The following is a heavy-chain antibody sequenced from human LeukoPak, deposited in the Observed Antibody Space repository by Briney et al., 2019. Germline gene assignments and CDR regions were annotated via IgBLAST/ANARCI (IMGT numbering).Heavy chain of an antibody. CDR3: ASDIAAAGTGGDY. CDR1: GFTFSSYS. V-gene: IGHV3-21*01. D-gene: IGHD6-13*01. J-gene: IGHJ4*02. Sequence: GGSLRLSCAASGFTFSSYSMNWVRQAPGKGLEWVSSISSSSYIYYADSVKGRFTISRDNAKNSLYLQMNSLRAEDTAVYYCASDIAAAGTGGDYWGQGTLVTVSS. CDR2: ISSSSYI.